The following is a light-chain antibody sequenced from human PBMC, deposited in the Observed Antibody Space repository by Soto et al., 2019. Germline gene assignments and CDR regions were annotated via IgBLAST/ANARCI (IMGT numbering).Light chain of an antibody. J-gene: IGKJ2*01. CDR3: QQYNNWPPTYT. CDR1: QSVNRN. CDR2: SAS. Sequence: EIVMTQSPATLSVSPGESATLSCRASQSVNRNLAWYQQKPGQAPRLLIYSASTGATGIPARFSGSGFGTEFTLTISSLQSEDFAVYYCQQYNNWPPTYTFGQGTKVDIK. V-gene: IGKV3-15*01.